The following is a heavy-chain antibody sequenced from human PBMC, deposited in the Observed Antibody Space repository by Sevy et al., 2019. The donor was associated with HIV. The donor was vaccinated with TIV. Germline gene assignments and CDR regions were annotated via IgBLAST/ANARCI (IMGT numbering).Heavy chain of an antibody. Sequence: SETLSLTCAVHDGSFSGYYWNWIRQLPGKGLEWIGEINERGITYYNPSLKSRVTISVDTSKKQFSLKLNSVTAVGSAVYFCARSPPVVVVPGAPSWFDPWGQGTLVTVSS. D-gene: IGHD2-2*01. CDR3: ARSPPVVVVPGAPSWFDP. CDR2: INERGIT. V-gene: IGHV4-34*01. CDR1: DGSFSGYY. J-gene: IGHJ5*02.